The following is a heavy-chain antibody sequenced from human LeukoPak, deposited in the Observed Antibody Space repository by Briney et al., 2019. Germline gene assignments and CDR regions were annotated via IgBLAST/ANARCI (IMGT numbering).Heavy chain of an antibody. Sequence: SVKVSCKASGGTFSSYAISWVRQAPGQGLEWMGGIIPIFGTANYAQKFQGRVTITTDESTGTAYMELSGLRSEDTAVYYCAIGGYYDSSGYYIFDYWGQGTLVTVSS. J-gene: IGHJ4*02. CDR1: GGTFSSYA. CDR2: IIPIFGTA. CDR3: AIGGYYDSSGYYIFDY. V-gene: IGHV1-69*05. D-gene: IGHD3-22*01.